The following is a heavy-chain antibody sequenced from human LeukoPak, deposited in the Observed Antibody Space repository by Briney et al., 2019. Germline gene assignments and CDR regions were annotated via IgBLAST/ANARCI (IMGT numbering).Heavy chain of an antibody. CDR1: GYTFTNYG. V-gene: IGHV1-18*01. D-gene: IGHD4-17*01. J-gene: IGHJ4*02. CDR2: ISAYNGNT. Sequence: GASVKVSCKASGYTFTNYGISWVRQAPGQGLEWMGWISAYNGNTNYAQKFQGRVTMTTDTSTSTAYVELRSLRSDDTAVYYCARDRDYGDYNTQDLFVYWGQGTLVTVSS. CDR3: ARDRDYGDYNTQDLFVY.